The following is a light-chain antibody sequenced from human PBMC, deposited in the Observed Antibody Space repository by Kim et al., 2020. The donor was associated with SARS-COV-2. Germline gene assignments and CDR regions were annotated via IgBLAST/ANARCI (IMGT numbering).Light chain of an antibody. CDR3: LQSISLPST. CDR2: EAS. CDR1: QVFHTW. V-gene: IGKV1-12*02. J-gene: IGKJ1*01. Sequence: SASVGDRVTIMCRESQVFHTWLAWYQQIPGRAPKLLIYEASKSQTGVPSRFTGSGSGTDFTLTINGLQPEDSATYFCLQSISLPSTFGQGTKLEI.